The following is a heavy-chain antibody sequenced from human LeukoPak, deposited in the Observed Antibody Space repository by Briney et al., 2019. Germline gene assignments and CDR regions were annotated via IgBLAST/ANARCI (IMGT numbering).Heavy chain of an antibody. CDR3: ARGHYYDSSGRGSDAFDI. CDR2: MNPNSGNT. CDR1: GYTFTSYD. J-gene: IGHJ3*02. Sequence: ASVKVSCKASGYTFTSYDINWVRQATGQGLEWMGGMNPNSGNTGYAQKFQGRVTMTRNTSISTAYMELSSLRSEDTAVYYCARGHYYDSSGRGSDAFDIWGQGTMVTVSS. D-gene: IGHD3-22*01. V-gene: IGHV1-8*01.